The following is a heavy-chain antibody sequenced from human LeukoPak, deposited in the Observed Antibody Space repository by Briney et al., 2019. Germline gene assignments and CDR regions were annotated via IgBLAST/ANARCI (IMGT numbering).Heavy chain of an antibody. CDR1: GVSISSDY. Sequence: SETLSLTCAVSGVSISSDYWSWIRQPPGKGLEWIGYIYYSGSTSYNPSLKSRVTISVDTSKNQFSLRLSSVTAADTAVYYCARDVSIRDYYYGMDVWGQGTTITVSS. V-gene: IGHV4-59*01. CDR3: ARDVSIRDYYYGMDV. D-gene: IGHD3-10*01. J-gene: IGHJ6*02. CDR2: IYYSGST.